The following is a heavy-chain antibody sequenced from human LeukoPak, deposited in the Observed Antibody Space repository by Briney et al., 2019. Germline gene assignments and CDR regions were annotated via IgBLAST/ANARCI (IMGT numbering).Heavy chain of an antibody. V-gene: IGHV1-46*01. CDR3: ARDFDSSGYYSGH. Sequence: ASVKVSCKASGYTFTNYYIHWVRQAPGQGLEWMGIINPSGGSISHAQRFQGRITMTSDTSTSTVYMELSSLRSEDTAVYYCARDFDSSGYYSGHWGQGTLVTVSS. CDR1: GYTFTNYY. J-gene: IGHJ4*02. CDR2: INPSGGSI. D-gene: IGHD3-22*01.